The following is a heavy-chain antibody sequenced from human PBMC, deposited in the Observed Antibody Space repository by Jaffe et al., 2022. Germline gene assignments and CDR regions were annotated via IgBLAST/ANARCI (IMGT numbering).Heavy chain of an antibody. Sequence: QVQLVESGGGVVQPGRSLRLSCAASGFTFSSYGMHWVRQAPGKGLEWVAVISYDGSNKYYADSVKGRFTISRDNSKNTLYLQMNSLRAEDTAVYYCAKEGVSTVTTWRSYYYYYYMDVWGKGTTVTVSS. D-gene: IGHD4-4*01. CDR2: ISYDGSNK. CDR1: GFTFSSYG. V-gene: IGHV3-30*18. J-gene: IGHJ6*03. CDR3: AKEGVSTVTTWRSYYYYYYMDV.